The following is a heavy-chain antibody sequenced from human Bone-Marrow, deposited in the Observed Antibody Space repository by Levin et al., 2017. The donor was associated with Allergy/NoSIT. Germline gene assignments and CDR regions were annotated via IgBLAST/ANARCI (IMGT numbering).Heavy chain of an antibody. CDR1: GFLFSDFY. Sequence: GGSLRLSCATSGFLFSDFYMSWIRQAPGKGLEWVSYVSASAHTIYYADSVRGRFTISRDNADNSLYLEMKSLRVEDTAVYYCARGSDQYYDSSGYFQSWGQGTLVTVSS. CDR2: VSASAHTI. CDR3: ARGSDQYYDSSGYFQS. J-gene: IGHJ5*02. V-gene: IGHV3-11*01. D-gene: IGHD3-22*01.